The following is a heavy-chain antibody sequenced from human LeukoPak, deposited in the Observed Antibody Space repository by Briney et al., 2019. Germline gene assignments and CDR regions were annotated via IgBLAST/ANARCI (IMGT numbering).Heavy chain of an antibody. Sequence: GGSLRLSCAASGSSFSSYSMNWVRQAPGKGLEWVAGISGSGGGTNYADSVKGRFTISRDNPRNTLYLQMNSLRAEDTAVYFCAKRGVVIRVILVGFHKEAYYFDSWGQGALVTVSS. D-gene: IGHD3-22*01. CDR3: AKRGVVIRVILVGFHKEAYYFDS. CDR2: ISGSGGGT. CDR1: GSSFSSYS. V-gene: IGHV3-23*01. J-gene: IGHJ4*02.